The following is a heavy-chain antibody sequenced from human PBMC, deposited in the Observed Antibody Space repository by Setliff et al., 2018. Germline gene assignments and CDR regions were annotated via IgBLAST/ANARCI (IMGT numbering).Heavy chain of an antibody. Sequence: PSETLSLTCTVSGGSISSYYWSWIRQPAGKGLEWIGHIYIGGSANYNPSLKSRVTMSIDTSKNQFSLKLSSVTAADTAVYYCARLDGAAAGELDYWGQGTLVTVSS. J-gene: IGHJ4*02. V-gene: IGHV4-4*07. CDR2: IYIGGSA. CDR1: GGSISSYY. D-gene: IGHD6-13*01. CDR3: ARLDGAAAGELDY.